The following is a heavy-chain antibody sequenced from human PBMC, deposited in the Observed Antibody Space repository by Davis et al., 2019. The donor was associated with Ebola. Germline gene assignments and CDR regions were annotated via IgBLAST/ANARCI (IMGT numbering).Heavy chain of an antibody. CDR3: ARDLTGFLEWLVFDY. CDR1: GYTFTSYA. Sequence: ASVKVSCKASGYTFTSYAMHWVRQAPGQRLEWMGWINAGNGNTKYSQKFQGRVTITRDTSASTAYMELSSLRSEDTAVYYCARDLTGFLEWLVFDYWGQGTLVTASS. V-gene: IGHV1-3*01. J-gene: IGHJ4*02. CDR2: INAGNGNT. D-gene: IGHD3-3*01.